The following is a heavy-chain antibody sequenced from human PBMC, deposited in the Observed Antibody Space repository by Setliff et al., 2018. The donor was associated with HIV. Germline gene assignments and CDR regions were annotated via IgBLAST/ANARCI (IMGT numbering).Heavy chain of an antibody. CDR2: INPRGGKA. D-gene: IGHD2-15*01. V-gene: IGHV1-46*01. J-gene: IGHJ5*02. CDR3: AREGHVATPGSSEFDP. CDR1: GYSFSSHY. Sequence: ASDQVSCQASGYSFSSHYMHWVRQAPGQGLEWLGIINPRGGKANYAQRFQGRLTVTTDTSTSTVYMELRLLTSDDTAIYYCAREGHVATPGSSEFDPWGQGTLVTVSS.